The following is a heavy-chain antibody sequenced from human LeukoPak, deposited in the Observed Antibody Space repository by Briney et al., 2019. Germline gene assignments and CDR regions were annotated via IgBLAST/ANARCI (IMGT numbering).Heavy chain of an antibody. Sequence: ASLNVSSKTSAYSFSGNYIHWARHAPAQGVLWLGWTNTKTGSTNYAEKFQGRVTMHRDTSISTCYMELSRLRSDDVAVYYCARSSGGSGRWGDNWFDPWGQGTLVIVSS. CDR3: ARSSGGSGRWGDNWFDP. CDR2: TNTKTGST. D-gene: IGHD3-10*01. V-gene: IGHV1-2*02. J-gene: IGHJ5*02. CDR1: AYSFSGNY.